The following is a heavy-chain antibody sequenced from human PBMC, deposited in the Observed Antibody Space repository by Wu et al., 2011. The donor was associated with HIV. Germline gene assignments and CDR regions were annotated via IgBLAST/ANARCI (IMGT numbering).Heavy chain of an antibody. V-gene: IGHV1-69*14. D-gene: IGHD3-10*01. CDR3: ARDRRRSRAGSSYYYMTS. CDR2: IIPIFGTA. J-gene: IGHJ6*03. Sequence: QVQLVQSGAEVKKPGSSVKVSCKTSGGSFSSYAIIWVRQAPGQGLEWMGGIIPIFGTAKYAQKFQGRVTITADKSTSTAYMELSSLRSEDTAVYYCARDRRRSRAGSSYYYMTSWARDHGHRLL. CDR1: GGSFSSYA.